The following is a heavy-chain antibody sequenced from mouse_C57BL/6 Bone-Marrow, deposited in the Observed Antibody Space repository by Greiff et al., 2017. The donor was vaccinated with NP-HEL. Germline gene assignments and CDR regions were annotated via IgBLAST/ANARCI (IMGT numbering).Heavy chain of an antibody. Sequence: EVNVVESGGGLVQSGRSLRLSCATSGFTFSDFYMEWVRQAPGNGLEWIAASRNKANDYTTEYSASVKGRFIVSRDTSQSILYLQMNALRAEDTAIYYCARDAYSNYGYFDVWGTGTTVTVSS. J-gene: IGHJ1*03. CDR1: GFTFSDFY. CDR2: SRNKANDYTT. D-gene: IGHD2-5*01. V-gene: IGHV7-1*01. CDR3: ARDAYSNYGYFDV.